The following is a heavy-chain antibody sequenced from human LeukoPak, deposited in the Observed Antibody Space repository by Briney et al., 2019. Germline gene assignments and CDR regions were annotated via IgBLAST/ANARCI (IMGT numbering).Heavy chain of an antibody. Sequence: SQTLSLTCAISGDTVSSNSAAWNWIRQSPSRGLEWLGRTYYRSKWLHEYALSVESRISINPDTSKNQSSLQLNSVTPEDTAVYYCARNLSPDFDYWGQGTLVTVSS. J-gene: IGHJ4*02. CDR2: TYYRSKWLH. CDR3: ARNLSPDFDY. D-gene: IGHD1-14*01. CDR1: GDTVSSNSAA. V-gene: IGHV6-1*01.